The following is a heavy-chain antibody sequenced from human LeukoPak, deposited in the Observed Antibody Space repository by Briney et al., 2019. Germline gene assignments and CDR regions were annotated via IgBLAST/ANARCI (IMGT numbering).Heavy chain of an antibody. CDR2: IHYSGST. Sequence: PSETLSLTCTVTGGILSRGGYYWRCIRQHPGKGLEWIGHIHYSGSTYYNPSLQSRVTMSPDTSKNQFSLNRSSVPAADTAVYYCARTVSGAFDLWGQGRLVTVSS. V-gene: IGHV4-31*03. D-gene: IGHD4-17*01. CDR1: GGILSRGGYY. J-gene: IGHJ3*01. CDR3: ARTVSGAFDL.